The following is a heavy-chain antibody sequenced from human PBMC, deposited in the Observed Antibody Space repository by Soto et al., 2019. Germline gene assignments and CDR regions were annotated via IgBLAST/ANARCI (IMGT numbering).Heavy chain of an antibody. CDR3: ARKGRYYGSGSFWFDP. CDR1: GGSISSYY. V-gene: IGHV4-59*01. J-gene: IGHJ5*02. Sequence: NPSETLSLTCTVSGGSISSYYWSWIRQPPGKGLEWIGYIYYSGSTNYNPSLKSRVTISVDTSKNQFSLKLSSATAADTAVYYCARKGRYYGSGSFWFDPWGQGTLVTVSS. CDR2: IYYSGST. D-gene: IGHD3-10*01.